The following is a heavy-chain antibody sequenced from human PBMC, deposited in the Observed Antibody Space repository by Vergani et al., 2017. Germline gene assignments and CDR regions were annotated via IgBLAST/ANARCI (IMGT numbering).Heavy chain of an antibody. CDR3: AKDVPYYDSSGSLDY. CDR2: ISGSGDNT. V-gene: IGHV3-23*01. Sequence: EVQLLESGGGLVQPGGSLRLSCAASGFTFSNYAMSWVRQAPGKGLEWVSVISGSGDNTYYADSVKGRFPISRDNSKNTLYLQMNSLRAEDTAVYYCAKDVPYYDSSGSLDYWGQGTLVTVSS. D-gene: IGHD3-22*01. J-gene: IGHJ4*02. CDR1: GFTFSNYA.